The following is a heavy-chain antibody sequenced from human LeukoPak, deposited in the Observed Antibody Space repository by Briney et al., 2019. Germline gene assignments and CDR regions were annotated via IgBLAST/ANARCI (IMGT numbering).Heavy chain of an antibody. V-gene: IGHV1-2*02. CDR3: ERDPSDSSGWTLFDY. D-gene: IGHD6-19*01. J-gene: IGHJ4*02. Sequence: ASVTVSCKDSGYTFTGYYMHWVRQAPGQGLEWMGWINPNSGGTNYAQKFQGRVTMTRDTSISTAYMELSRLRSDDTAVYYCERDPSDSSGWTLFDYWGQGTLVTVSS. CDR1: GYTFTGYY. CDR2: INPNSGGT.